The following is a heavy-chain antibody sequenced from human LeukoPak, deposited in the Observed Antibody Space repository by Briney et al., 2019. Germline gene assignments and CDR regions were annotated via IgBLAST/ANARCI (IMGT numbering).Heavy chain of an antibody. CDR3: ARDSQNVYSLGYYAFDI. CDR1: GGSISGYY. CDR2: IYYIGST. V-gene: IGHV4-59*01. Sequence: SETLSLTCTVSGGSISGYYWSWIRQPPGKGLEWIGHIYYIGSTNYNPSLRSRVTMSVDTSKNQFSLKMSSVTAADTAVYYCARDSQNVYSLGYYAFDIWGQGTMVTVSS. D-gene: IGHD3-22*01. J-gene: IGHJ3*02.